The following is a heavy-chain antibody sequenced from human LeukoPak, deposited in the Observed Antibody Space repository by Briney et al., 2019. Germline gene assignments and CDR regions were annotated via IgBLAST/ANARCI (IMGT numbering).Heavy chain of an antibody. CDR1: GFTFSSYA. D-gene: IGHD3-16*01. CDR3: AREVITFAFDI. CDR2: ISGSGDNT. V-gene: IGHV3-23*01. J-gene: IGHJ3*02. Sequence: GGSLRLSCAASGFTFSSYAMSWVRQAPGKGLEWVSVISGSGDNTYYADSVKGRLTISRDNSKNTPYLQMNSLRAEDTAVYYCAREVITFAFDIWGQGTMVTVSS.